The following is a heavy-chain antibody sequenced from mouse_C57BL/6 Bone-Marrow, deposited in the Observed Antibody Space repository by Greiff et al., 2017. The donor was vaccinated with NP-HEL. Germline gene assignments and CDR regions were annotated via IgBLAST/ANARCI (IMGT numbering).Heavy chain of an antibody. CDR2: ISSGGSYT. D-gene: IGHD1-1*01. Sequence: EVQLVESGGDLVKPGVSLKLSCAASGFTFSSYGMSWVRQTPDKRLEWVATISSGGSYTYYPDSVKGRFTISRDNAKNTLYLQMSSLKSEDTAMYYCAIPGDYYGSPYAMDYWGQGTSVTVSS. J-gene: IGHJ4*01. V-gene: IGHV5-6*01. CDR3: AIPGDYYGSPYAMDY. CDR1: GFTFSSYG.